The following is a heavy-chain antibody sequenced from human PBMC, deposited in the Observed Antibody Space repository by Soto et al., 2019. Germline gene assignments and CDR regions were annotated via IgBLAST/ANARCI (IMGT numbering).Heavy chain of an antibody. CDR2: IDPSASYT. CDR1: GYSFTSYW. D-gene: IGHD6-19*01. Sequence: GEDLKISCKGSGYSFTSYWISWVRQMPGEGLECRGRIDPSASYTNSSPSFQGHVTISADKSISTAYLQWSSLKASDTSLYYCARSAQWLDNWFDPWGQGSPGTVSS. V-gene: IGHV5-10-1*01. CDR3: ARSAQWLDNWFDP. J-gene: IGHJ5*01.